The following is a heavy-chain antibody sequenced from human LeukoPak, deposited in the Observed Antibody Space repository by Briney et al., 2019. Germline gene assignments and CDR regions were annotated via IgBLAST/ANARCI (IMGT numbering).Heavy chain of an antibody. CDR2: INEGGGEK. CDR3: AKRGVFGVDAFDI. D-gene: IGHD3-3*01. J-gene: IGHJ3*02. V-gene: IGHV3-7*03. Sequence: GGSLRLSCAASGFTFRTFWMSWVRQAPGKGLEWVANINEGGGEKYYVDSVEGRFTISRDNAKNSLFLQMNSLRAEDTAVYYCAKRGVFGVDAFDIWGQGTMVTVSS. CDR1: GFTFRTFW.